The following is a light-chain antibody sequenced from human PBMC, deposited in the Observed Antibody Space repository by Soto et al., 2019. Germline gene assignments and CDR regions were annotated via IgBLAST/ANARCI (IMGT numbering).Light chain of an antibody. Sequence: EIVLTHSPDTLSLSPGEIATLSCRASQSVRSSYLAWYQQTPGQTPRLLIYAASSRATGIPDRFSGSGSGTEFTHTISRLEPEDFAVYYCQQYGSSPRTFGQGTKVDIK. CDR1: QSVRSSY. CDR2: AAS. V-gene: IGKV3-20*01. CDR3: QQYGSSPRT. J-gene: IGKJ1*01.